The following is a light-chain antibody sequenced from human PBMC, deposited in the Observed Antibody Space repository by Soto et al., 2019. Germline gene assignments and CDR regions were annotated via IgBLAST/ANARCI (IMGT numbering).Light chain of an antibody. Sequence: EIVLTQSPATLSVSPGERATLSCRASQSVSSNLAWFQQRPGQAPRLLIYGASTRAADIPARFSGSGSETEFTLTISSLQSEDFAVYYCQQYKNWPPLYTLGQGTKLEIK. CDR3: QQYKNWPPLYT. CDR1: QSVSSN. J-gene: IGKJ2*01. V-gene: IGKV3-15*01. CDR2: GAS.